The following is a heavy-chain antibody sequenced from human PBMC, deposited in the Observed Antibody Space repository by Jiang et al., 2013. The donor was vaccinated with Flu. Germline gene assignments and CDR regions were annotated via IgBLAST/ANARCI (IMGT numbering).Heavy chain of an antibody. J-gene: IGHJ4*02. CDR1: GFTVSSNY. Sequence: LSCAASGFTVSSNYMNWVRQAPGKGLECVSVIYTGGSTYYADSVKGRFTISRDSSKNTLYLQMNSLRAEDTAVYYCSGRLSGSLFDYWGQGTLVTVSS. CDR2: IYTGGST. V-gene: IGHV3-66*02. D-gene: IGHD1-26*01. CDR3: SGRLSGSLFDY.